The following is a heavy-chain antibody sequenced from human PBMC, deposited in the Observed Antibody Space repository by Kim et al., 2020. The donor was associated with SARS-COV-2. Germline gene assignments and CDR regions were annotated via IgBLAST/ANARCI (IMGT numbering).Heavy chain of an antibody. D-gene: IGHD3-22*01. CDR2: IWFDGTYK. CDR1: GFRFSSSG. Sequence: GGSLRLSCAASGFRFSSSGMHWVRQAPGKGLEWVAVIWFDGTYKYYADSVKGRFAVSRDKSQNTLFLQMNNLRPEDTAVYYCARDGGPYDSSGFDYWGQGTPVTVSS. J-gene: IGHJ4*02. V-gene: IGHV3-33*01. CDR3: ARDGGPYDSSGFDY.